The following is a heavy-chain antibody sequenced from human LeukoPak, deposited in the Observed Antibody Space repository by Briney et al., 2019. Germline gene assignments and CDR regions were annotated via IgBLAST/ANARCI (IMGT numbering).Heavy chain of an antibody. CDR2: IYYIGST. CDR1: GGSISSYY. J-gene: IGHJ5*02. CDR3: ARQCINCSGGSCYFVGLFP. V-gene: IGHV4-59*08. D-gene: IGHD2-15*01. Sequence: TTSETLSLTCTVAGGSISSYYWSWIRQPPGKGLEWVGYIYYIGSTTYNPCLKNRVTRSVDTSNNQFSLTLSSVTAADTAVYYCARQCINCSGGSCYFVGLFPWGQGTLVTVSS.